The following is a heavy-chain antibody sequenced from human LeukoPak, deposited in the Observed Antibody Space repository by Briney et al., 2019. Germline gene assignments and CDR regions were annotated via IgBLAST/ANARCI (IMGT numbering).Heavy chain of an antibody. V-gene: IGHV1-46*01. CDR1: GFTFSSYG. Sequence: PGGSLRLSCAASGFTFSSYGMHWVRQAPGQGLEWMGIINPSGGSTSYAQKFQGRATMTRDTSTSTVYMELSSLRSEDTAVYYCAGTYDSSGYYLDYWGQGTLVTVSS. CDR2: INPSGGST. CDR3: AGTYDSSGYYLDY. D-gene: IGHD3-22*01. J-gene: IGHJ4*02.